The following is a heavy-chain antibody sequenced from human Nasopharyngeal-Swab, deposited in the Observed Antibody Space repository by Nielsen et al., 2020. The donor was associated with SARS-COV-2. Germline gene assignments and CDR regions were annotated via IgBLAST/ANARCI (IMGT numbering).Heavy chain of an antibody. CDR3: ARGSPGYCSGGSCYASDY. V-gene: IGHV1-69*13. Sequence: SVKVSCKASGGTFSSYAISWVRQAPGQGLEWMGGIIPIFGTANYAQKFQGRVTITADESTSTAYMELSSLRSEDTAVYYCARGSPGYCSGGSCYASDYWGQGTLVPSPQ. CDR2: IIPIFGTA. J-gene: IGHJ4*02. CDR1: GGTFSSYA. D-gene: IGHD2-15*01.